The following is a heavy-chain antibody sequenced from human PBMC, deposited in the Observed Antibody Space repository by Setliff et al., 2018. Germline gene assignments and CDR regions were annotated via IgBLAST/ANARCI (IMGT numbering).Heavy chain of an antibody. J-gene: IGHJ4*02. V-gene: IGHV4-39*01. CDR1: GASISSSRDY. Sequence: SDTLSLTCTVSGASISSSRDYWGWIRQPPGKGLEWIGSIYYSGSTYYNPSLKSRVTISVDTSKNQFSLKLSSVTAADTAVFYCARLSGYYFDYWGQGTPVTVSS. D-gene: IGHD3-22*01. CDR3: ARLSGYYFDY. CDR2: IYYSGST.